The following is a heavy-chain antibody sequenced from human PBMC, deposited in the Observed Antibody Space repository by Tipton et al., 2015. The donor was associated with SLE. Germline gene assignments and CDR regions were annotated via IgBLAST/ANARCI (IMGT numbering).Heavy chain of an antibody. CDR3: AREGRGRFHGSGTSYGPQYGDTFDA. Sequence: GSLRLSCAASGFSFSTYTMNWVRQAPGKGLEWVSSISGVSTSPTSYGDSVRGRFTISRDNAKNSLFLQMNSLRAEDTAVYYCAREGRGRFHGSGTSYGPQYGDTFDAWGQGTMVTVSS. D-gene: IGHD3-10*01. CDR2: ISGVSTSPT. J-gene: IGHJ3*01. V-gene: IGHV3-21*01. CDR1: GFSFSTYT.